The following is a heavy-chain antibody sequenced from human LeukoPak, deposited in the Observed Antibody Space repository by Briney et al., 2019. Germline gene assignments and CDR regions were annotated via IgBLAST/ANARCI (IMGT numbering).Heavy chain of an antibody. CDR2: IYYSGST. V-gene: IGHV4-61*01. Sequence: PSETLSLTCTVSGGSVSSGSYYWSWIRQPPGKGLEWVGYIYYSGSTNYNPSLKSRVTVSVDTSQNQCSLKVSSVTAADTAVYYCARGAEYSYGYPYFDYWGQGTLVTVSS. CDR1: GGSVSSGSYY. CDR3: ARGAEYSYGYPYFDY. J-gene: IGHJ4*02. D-gene: IGHD5-18*01.